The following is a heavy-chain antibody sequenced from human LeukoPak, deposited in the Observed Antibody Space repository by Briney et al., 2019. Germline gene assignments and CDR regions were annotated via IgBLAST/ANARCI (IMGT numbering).Heavy chain of an antibody. CDR2: VNPNSGGT. CDR1: GYTFTTYY. V-gene: IGHV1-2*02. CDR3: ARDDGGNTGYENFDY. J-gene: IGHJ4*02. D-gene: IGHD5-12*01. Sequence: GASVKVSCKASGYTFTTYYMHWVRQAPGQGLEWMGWVNPNSGGTNYAQKFQGRVTMTRDTSISTAYMELSRMRIDDMAVYYCARDDGGNTGYENFDYWGQGTLVTVSS.